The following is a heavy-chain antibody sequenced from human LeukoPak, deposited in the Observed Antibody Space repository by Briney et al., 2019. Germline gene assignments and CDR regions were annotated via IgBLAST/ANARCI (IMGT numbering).Heavy chain of an antibody. V-gene: IGHV4-59*08. CDR1: GGSISSYY. CDR2: IYYSGST. J-gene: IGHJ5*02. Sequence: SETLSLTCTVSGGSISSYYWSWIRQPPGKGLERIGYIYYSGSTNYNPSLKSRVTISVDTSKNQFSLKLSSVTAADTAVYYCARLGLPRSWFDPWGQGTLVTVSS. D-gene: IGHD5-18*01. CDR3: ARLGLPRSWFDP.